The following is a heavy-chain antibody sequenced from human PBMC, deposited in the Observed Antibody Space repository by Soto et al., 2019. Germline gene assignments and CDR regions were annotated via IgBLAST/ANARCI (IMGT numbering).Heavy chain of an antibody. CDR1: GFAFSNFA. V-gene: IGHV3-30-3*01. J-gene: IGHJ4*02. D-gene: IGHD3-16*01. CDR2: ISYDGSNQ. CDR3: AREMGGGYYETFDY. Sequence: QVQLVESGGGVVQPGRSLRLSCAASGFAFSNFALHWVRQAPAMGLESVAAISYDGSNQYYADSVKGRFTISRDNSKNTLYMQKNSLRVEDTAVYYCAREMGGGYYETFDYWGQGTLVTVSS.